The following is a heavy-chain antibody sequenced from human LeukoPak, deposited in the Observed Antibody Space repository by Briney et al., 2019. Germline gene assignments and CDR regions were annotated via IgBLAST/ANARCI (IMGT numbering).Heavy chain of an antibody. V-gene: IGHV1-8*01. CDR2: MNPNSGNT. J-gene: IGHJ4*02. D-gene: IGHD3-10*01. Sequence: GASVKVSCKASGYTFTSYDINWVRQATGQGLEWMGWMNPNSGNTGYAQKFQGRVTMTRNTSISTAYMELSSPRSEDTAVYYCARGSILDSSGVAPGIDYWGQGTLVTVSS. CDR3: ARGSILDSSGVAPGIDY. CDR1: GYTFTSYD.